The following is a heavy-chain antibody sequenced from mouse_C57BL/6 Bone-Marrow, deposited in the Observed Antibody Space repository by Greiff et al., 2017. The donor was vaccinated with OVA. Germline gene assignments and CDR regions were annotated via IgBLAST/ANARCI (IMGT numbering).Heavy chain of an antibody. V-gene: IGHV1-55*01. CDR1: GYTFTSYW. D-gene: IGHD1-1*01. CDR3: ARRGSSSSDFDY. J-gene: IGHJ2*01. Sequence: QVQLQQPGAELVKPGASVKMSCKASGYTFTSYWITWVKQRPGQGLEWIGDIYPGSGSTNYNEKFKSKATLTVDTSSSTAYMQLSSLTSEDSAVYYCARRGSSSSDFDYWGQGTTLTVSS. CDR2: IYPGSGST.